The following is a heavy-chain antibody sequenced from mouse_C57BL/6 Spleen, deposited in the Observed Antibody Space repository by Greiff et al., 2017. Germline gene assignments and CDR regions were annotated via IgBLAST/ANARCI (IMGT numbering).Heavy chain of an antibody. CDR2: ISSGSSTI. D-gene: IGHD2-4*01. J-gene: IGHJ4*01. CDR1: GFTFSDYG. Sequence: EVKVVESGGGLVKPGGSLKLSCAASGFTFSDYGMHWVRQAPEKGLEWVAYISSGSSTIYYADTVKGRFTISRDNAKNTLFLQMTSLRSEDTAMYYCASNPYDYDDYAMDYWGQGTSVTVSS. CDR3: ASNPYDYDDYAMDY. V-gene: IGHV5-17*01.